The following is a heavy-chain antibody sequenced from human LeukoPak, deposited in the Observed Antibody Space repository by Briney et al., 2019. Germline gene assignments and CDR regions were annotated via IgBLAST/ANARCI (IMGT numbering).Heavy chain of an antibody. V-gene: IGHV3-66*02. CDR1: GFTVSSHY. D-gene: IGHD6-13*01. J-gene: IGHJ4*02. CDR2: IYKSGST. CDR3: ARTEEYSSSWFGGGYFDH. Sequence: GGSLRLSCAASGFTVSSHYMSWVRQAPGKGLEWVSVIYKSGSTYYADPVKCRFTFSRDSYKNTLYLQMRSMRGDATAVYYCARTEEYSSSWFGGGYFDHWGQGTLVTVSS.